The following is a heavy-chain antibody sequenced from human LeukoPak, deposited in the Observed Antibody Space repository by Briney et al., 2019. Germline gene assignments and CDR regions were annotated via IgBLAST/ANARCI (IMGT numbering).Heavy chain of an antibody. CDR2: ISFDASNN. CDR1: RFTFNSYA. J-gene: IGHJ6*04. CDR3: GRVWRYYGSGSYYHRDPHYYGMDV. Sequence: PAGYLTLYCAASRFTFNSYAMLWLPQAQGLGRVWVAIISFDASNNSYEDYVKGRFTIAKDTTTNTLYLQMNSLRAEDTAVYYCGRVWRYYGSGSYYHRDPHYYGMDVWGKGTTVTVSS. D-gene: IGHD3-10*01. V-gene: IGHV3-30*04.